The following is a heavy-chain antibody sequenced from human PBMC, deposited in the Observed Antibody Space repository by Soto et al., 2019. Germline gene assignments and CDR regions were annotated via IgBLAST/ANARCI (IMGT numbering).Heavy chain of an antibody. CDR2: IIPIFGTA. D-gene: IGHD3-16*02. CDR3: ARDGQYDYVWGSYRLPTYFDY. Sequence: ASVKVSCKASGGTFSSYAISWVRQAPGQGLEWMGGIIPIFGTANYAQKFQGRVTITADESTSTAYMELSSLRSEDTAVYYCARDGQYDYVWGSYRLPTYFDYWGQGTLVTVSS. CDR1: GGTFSSYA. V-gene: IGHV1-69*13. J-gene: IGHJ4*02.